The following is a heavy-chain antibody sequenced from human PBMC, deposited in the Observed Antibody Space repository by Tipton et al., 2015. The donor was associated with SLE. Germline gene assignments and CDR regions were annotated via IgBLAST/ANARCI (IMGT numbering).Heavy chain of an antibody. CDR3: ARQRSGTWLQYYFDF. V-gene: IGHV4-39*01. J-gene: IGHJ4*02. CDR2: IYYTGRT. Sequence: LRLSCTVSSGSLRIPTFYWGWIRHSPGKGLEWVGTIYYTGRTYYNPSLNSRVTMSVDTSNNQFSLRLSSMTAADTAVYYCARQRSGTWLQYYFDFWGQGTLVSVSA. D-gene: IGHD5-24*01. CDR1: SGSLRIPTFY.